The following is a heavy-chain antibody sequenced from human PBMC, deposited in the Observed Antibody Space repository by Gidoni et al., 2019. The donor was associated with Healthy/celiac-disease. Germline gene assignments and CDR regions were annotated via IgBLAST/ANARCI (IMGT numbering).Heavy chain of an antibody. V-gene: IGHV1-46*01. D-gene: IGHD3-22*01. CDR2: INPSGGST. CDR1: GYTFTSYY. J-gene: IGHJ4*02. CDR3: AREYYDSSGYLTLDY. Sequence: QVQLVQSGAEVKKPGSSVKVSCQASGYTFTSYYVHWVRQAPGQGLAWMGIINPSGGSTSYAQKFQGRVTMTRDTSTSTVYMELSSLRSEDTAVYYCAREYYDSSGYLTLDYWGQGTLVTVSS.